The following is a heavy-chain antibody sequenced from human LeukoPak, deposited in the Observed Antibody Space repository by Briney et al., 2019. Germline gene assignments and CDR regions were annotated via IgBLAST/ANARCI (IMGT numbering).Heavy chain of an antibody. CDR1: GYTFTGYY. CDR2: MNPNSGNT. Sequence: ASVKVSCKASGYTFTGYYMHWVRQAPGQGLEWMGWMNPNSGNTGYAQKFQGRVTMTRNTSISTAYMELSSLRSEDTAVYYCARVWSGYYYYYYGMDVWGQGTTVTVSS. J-gene: IGHJ6*02. V-gene: IGHV1-8*02. D-gene: IGHD3-3*01. CDR3: ARVWSGYYYYYYGMDV.